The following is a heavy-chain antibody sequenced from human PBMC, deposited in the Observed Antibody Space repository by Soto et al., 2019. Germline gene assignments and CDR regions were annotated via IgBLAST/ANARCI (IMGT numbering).Heavy chain of an antibody. V-gene: IGHV1-69*13. CDR2: IIPIFGTP. D-gene: IGHD5-18*01. Sequence: SVKVSCKASGGTFSSYAISWVRQAPGQGLEWMGGIIPIFGTPNYAQRFQGRVTITADESTSTAYMELSSLSSEDSAVYYCAGTTWIKLWSLDYYGIDVWGQGTTVTVSS. CDR3: AGTTWIKLWSLDYYGIDV. CDR1: GGTFSSYA. J-gene: IGHJ6*02.